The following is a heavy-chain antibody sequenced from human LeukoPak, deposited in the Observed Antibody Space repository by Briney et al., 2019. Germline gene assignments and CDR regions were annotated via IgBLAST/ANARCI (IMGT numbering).Heavy chain of an antibody. CDR2: IYYSGST. CDR3: ARHRAYSSGWSPGRFATPFDY. J-gene: IGHJ4*02. CDR1: GGSISSSSYY. D-gene: IGHD6-19*01. V-gene: IGHV4-39*01. Sequence: SETLSLACTVSGGSISSSSYYWGWIRQPPGKGLEWIGSIYYSGSTYYNPSLKSRVTISVDTSKNQFSLKLSSVTAADTAVYYCARHRAYSSGWSPGRFATPFDYWGQGTLVTVSS.